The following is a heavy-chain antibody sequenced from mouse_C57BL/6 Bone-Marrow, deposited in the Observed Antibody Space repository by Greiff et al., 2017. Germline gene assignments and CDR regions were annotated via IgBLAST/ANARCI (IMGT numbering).Heavy chain of an antibody. Sequence: QVQLKQSGAELARPGASVKLSCKASGYTFTSYGISWVKQRPGQGLEWIGEIYPGSGNTYYNEKFKGKATLTADTSSSTAYMGLRSLTSEDSAVYFCANQGYYYSPSMDYWGQGTSVTVSS. CDR2: IYPGSGNT. J-gene: IGHJ4*01. CDR3: ANQGYYYSPSMDY. V-gene: IGHV1-81*01. CDR1: GYTFTSYG. D-gene: IGHD1-1*01.